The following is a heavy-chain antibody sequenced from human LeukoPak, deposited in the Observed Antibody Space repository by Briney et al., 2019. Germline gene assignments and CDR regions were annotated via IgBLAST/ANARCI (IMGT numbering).Heavy chain of an antibody. CDR2: IYYSGST. V-gene: IGHV4-59*01. D-gene: IGHD3-22*01. Sequence: PSETLSLTCTVSGGSLSDYYWTWVRQPPGKGLEWIGYIYYSGSTNYNPSLKSRVTISLDTSKNQFSLKLSSVTAADTALYYCARGSGGYLFDYWGQGTLVTVSS. J-gene: IGHJ4*02. CDR1: GGSLSDYY. CDR3: ARGSGGYLFDY.